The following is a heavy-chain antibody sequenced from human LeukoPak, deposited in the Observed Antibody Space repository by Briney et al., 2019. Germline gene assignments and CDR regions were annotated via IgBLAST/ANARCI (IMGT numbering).Heavy chain of an antibody. CDR3: AKSPGAGPRRYYDSSGYSLY. D-gene: IGHD3-22*01. J-gene: IGHJ4*02. CDR2: ISGSGGST. Sequence: GGSLRLSCAASGFTFSSYAMSWVRQAPGKGLEWVSAISGSGGSTYYADSVKGRFTISRDNSKNTLYLQMNSLRAEDTAVYYCAKSPGAGPRRYYDSSGYSLYWGQGTLVTVSS. CDR1: GFTFSSYA. V-gene: IGHV3-23*01.